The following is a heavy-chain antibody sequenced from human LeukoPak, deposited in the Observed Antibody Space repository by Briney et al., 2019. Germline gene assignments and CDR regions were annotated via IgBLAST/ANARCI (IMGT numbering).Heavy chain of an antibody. J-gene: IGHJ6*02. D-gene: IGHD6-19*01. CDR3: ATVSWAVAGPYGMDV. V-gene: IGHV1-24*01. CDR2: YDPEDGET. CDR1: GYTLTELS. Sequence: ASVKVSCKVSGYTLTELSMHWVRQAPGKGLEWMGGYDPEDGETIHAQKFQGRVTMTEDTSTDTAYMELSSLRSEDTAVYYCATVSWAVAGPYGMDVWGQGTTVTVSS.